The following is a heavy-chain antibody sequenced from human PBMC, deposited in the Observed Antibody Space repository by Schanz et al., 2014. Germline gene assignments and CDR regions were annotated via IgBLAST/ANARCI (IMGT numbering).Heavy chain of an antibody. CDR2: ITTGGNT. D-gene: IGHD2-15*01. J-gene: IGHJ5*01. CDR3: SKDKQGSRSDDS. Sequence: VQLLQSGGALVQPGGSLRLSCSASGFTFSTYAMRWARQTPGKGLEWVSSITTGGNTYYRDSVKGRFIVSRDNSKNTLYLEMNRLRVDDTAVYYCSKDKQGSRSDDSWGQGTLVTVSS. V-gene: IGHV3-23*01. CDR1: GFTFSTYA.